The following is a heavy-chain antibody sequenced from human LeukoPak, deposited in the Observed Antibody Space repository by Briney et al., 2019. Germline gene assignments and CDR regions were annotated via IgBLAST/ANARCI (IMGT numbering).Heavy chain of an antibody. Sequence: SETLSLTCAAYGGSFSGYYWSWIRQPPGKGLEWIGEINHSGSTNYNPSLKSRVTISVDTSKNQFSLRLSSVTAADTAFYFCARPQLGSSAGYVDYWGQGILVTVSS. J-gene: IGHJ4*02. D-gene: IGHD3-9*01. V-gene: IGHV4-34*01. CDR1: GGSFSGYY. CDR2: INHSGST. CDR3: ARPQLGSSAGYVDY.